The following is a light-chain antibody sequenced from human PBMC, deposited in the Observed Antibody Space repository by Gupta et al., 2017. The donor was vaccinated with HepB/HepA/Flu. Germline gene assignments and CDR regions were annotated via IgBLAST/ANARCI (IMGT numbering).Light chain of an antibody. Sequence: ISCSGSSSNIGSNAVHWYQQLPGTAPKLLISSNSQRPSGVPDRFSASKSGTSVSLAISGLQSKDAADYYCETWDDSLNAYVFGTGTKVTVL. CDR2: SNS. V-gene: IGLV1-44*01. CDR3: ETWDDSLNAYV. J-gene: IGLJ1*01. CDR1: SSNIGSNA.